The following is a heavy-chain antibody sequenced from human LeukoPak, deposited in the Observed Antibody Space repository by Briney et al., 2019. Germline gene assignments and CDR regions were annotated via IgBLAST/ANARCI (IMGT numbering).Heavy chain of an antibody. Sequence: GGSLRLSCAASGFTFSNYAMHWVRQAPGKGLECVSAITSNGGSTYYASSVKGRFTISRDNSKNTMYLQMGSLRAEDMAVYYCARGRGGYYDYWGQGALVTVSS. CDR3: ARGRGGYYDY. CDR2: ITSNGGST. V-gene: IGHV3-64*01. D-gene: IGHD3-22*01. J-gene: IGHJ4*02. CDR1: GFTFSNYA.